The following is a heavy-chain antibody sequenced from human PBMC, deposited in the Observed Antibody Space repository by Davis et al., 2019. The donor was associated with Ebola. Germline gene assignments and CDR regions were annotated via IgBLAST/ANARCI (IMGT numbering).Heavy chain of an antibody. CDR3: TRGEAGELLHYYYGRDV. CDR1: GFTFGDYA. Sequence: PGGSLRLSCTTSGFTFGDYAMSWFRQAPGKGLEWVAFIRHKLYGGTTEYAASVKGRFIISRDDSKSIVYLQMNNLKTEDTAVYSCTRGEAGELLHYYYGRDVWGKGTTVTVSS. D-gene: IGHD3-10*01. J-gene: IGHJ6*04. CDR2: IRHKLYGGTT. V-gene: IGHV3-49*03.